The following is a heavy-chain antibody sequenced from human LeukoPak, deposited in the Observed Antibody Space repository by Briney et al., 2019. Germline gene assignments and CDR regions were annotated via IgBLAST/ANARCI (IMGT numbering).Heavy chain of an antibody. V-gene: IGHV3-66*01. CDR2: IYSGGST. J-gene: IGHJ4*02. CDR3: ARLGTTVTHVDY. CDR1: GFTFSSNY. D-gene: IGHD4-17*01. Sequence: GGSLRLSCAASGFTFSSNYMSWVRQAPGKGLEWVSVIYSGGSTYYADSVKGRFTISRDNSKSTLYLQMNSLKAEDTPVYLCARLGTTVTHVDYWGQGTLVTVSS.